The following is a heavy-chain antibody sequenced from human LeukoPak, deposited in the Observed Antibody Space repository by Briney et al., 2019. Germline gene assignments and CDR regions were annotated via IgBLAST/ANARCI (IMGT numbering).Heavy chain of an antibody. CDR1: GYSISSGYY. Sequence: SETLSLTCTVSGYSISSGYYWGWIRQSPGKGLEWIGSTYHSGSTYYNPSLKSPATISVDTSKNQFSLKLSSVTAADTAVYYCASSTYQLPRPEAFDIWGQGTMVTVPS. V-gene: IGHV4-38-2*02. CDR2: TYHSGST. J-gene: IGHJ3*02. D-gene: IGHD2-2*01. CDR3: ASSTYQLPRPEAFDI.